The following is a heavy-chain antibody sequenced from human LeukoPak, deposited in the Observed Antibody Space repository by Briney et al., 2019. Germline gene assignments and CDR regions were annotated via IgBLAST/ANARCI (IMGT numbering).Heavy chain of an antibody. J-gene: IGHJ3*02. CDR1: GFTFSNDG. CDR3: ARDRVGYSGSYYGAFDI. V-gene: IGHV3-33*01. CDR2: IWYDGSNK. Sequence: GGSLRLSCAASGFTFSNDGVHWVRQAPGKGLAWVGVIWYDGSNKYYTDSVKGRFTISRDNSMNMLYLSLRAEDTAVYSCARDRVGYSGSYYGAFDIWGQGTTVTVSS. D-gene: IGHD1-26*01.